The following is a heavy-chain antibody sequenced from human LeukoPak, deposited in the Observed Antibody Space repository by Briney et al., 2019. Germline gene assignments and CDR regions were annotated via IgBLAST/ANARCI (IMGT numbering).Heavy chain of an antibody. D-gene: IGHD4-23*01. CDR1: GGTFSNYA. CDR2: IIPLFGTA. CDR3: ARGWLAESTVVTPYNY. Sequence: SVKVSCKASGGTFSNYAINWVRQAPGQGLEWMGGIIPLFGTADYAQKFQGRVTISAVESMSTAYMQLSSLRSVDTAVYYCARGWLAESTVVTPYNYWGQGTLVTVSS. J-gene: IGHJ4*02. V-gene: IGHV1-69*13.